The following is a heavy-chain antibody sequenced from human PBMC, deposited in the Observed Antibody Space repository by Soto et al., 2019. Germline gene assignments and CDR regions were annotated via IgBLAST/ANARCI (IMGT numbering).Heavy chain of an antibody. CDR1: GFTFSSYA. Sequence: PGGSLRLSCSASGFTFSSYAMSWVRQAPGKGLEWVSAITGSGVSTYYADSVKGRFTISRDNSQNTPFLQMNSLRAEDTAIYYCAKDRIAVAGTAYGVDVWGQGTTVTVSS. CDR3: AKDRIAVAGTAYGVDV. CDR2: ITGSGVST. V-gene: IGHV3-23*01. D-gene: IGHD6-19*01. J-gene: IGHJ6*02.